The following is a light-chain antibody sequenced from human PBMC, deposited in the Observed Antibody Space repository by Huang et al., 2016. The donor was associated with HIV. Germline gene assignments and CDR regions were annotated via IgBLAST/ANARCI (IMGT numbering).Light chain of an antibody. V-gene: IGKV1D-8*01. J-gene: IGKJ2*01. CDR3: QQSYTFPYT. Sequence: VIWMTQSPSLLSASTGDRVTISCRMSQDINNYLAWYQQKPGKAPELLIYGASTLQSGVPSSFSGSGSGTNFTLTLSCLQSEDFATYICQQSYTFPYTFGQGTKVEIK. CDR2: GAS. CDR1: QDINNY.